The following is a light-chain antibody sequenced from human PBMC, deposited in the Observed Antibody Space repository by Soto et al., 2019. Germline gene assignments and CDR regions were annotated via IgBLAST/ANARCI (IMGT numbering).Light chain of an antibody. V-gene: IGKV1-5*01. J-gene: IGKJ1*01. CDR3: QHYKMYSPWT. CDR1: QSITTW. Sequence: DIQMPQSPSTVSASVGDSVPITFRSSQSITTWLAWYQQRPGKAPKLLIYDVSSLQSGVPSRFSGSGSGTEFTLTISSLQPDDFATYYCQHYKMYSPWTFGQGTKVDI. CDR2: DVS.